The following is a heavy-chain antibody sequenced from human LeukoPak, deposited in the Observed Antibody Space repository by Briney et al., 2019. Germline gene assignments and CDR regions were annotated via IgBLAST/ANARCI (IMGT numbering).Heavy chain of an antibody. CDR1: GGSVSSSSYF. Sequence: SETLSLTCTVSGGSVSSSSYFWGWIRQPPGKGLEWIGTMYSSGSTYYNPSLKSRVTISIDTSKNQFSLKLSSVTAADTAVYYCASLTDAYYYMDVWGKGTTVTISS. J-gene: IGHJ6*03. V-gene: IGHV4-39*07. CDR3: ASLTDAYYYMDV. CDR2: MYSSGST. D-gene: IGHD3-9*01.